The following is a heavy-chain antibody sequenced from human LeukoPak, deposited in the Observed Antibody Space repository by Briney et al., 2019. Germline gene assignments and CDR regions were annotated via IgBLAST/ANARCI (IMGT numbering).Heavy chain of an antibody. D-gene: IGHD5-18*01. J-gene: IGHJ4*02. V-gene: IGHV1-8*01. CDR2: MNPNSGNT. CDR3: ARYVDTAMVSDY. CDR1: GYTFTSYD. Sequence: ASVKVSCKASGYTFTSYDINWVRQATGQGLEWMGWMNPNSGNTGYAQKFQGRVTMTRNTSISIAYMELSSLRSEDTAVYYCARYVDTAMVSDYWGQGTLVTVSS.